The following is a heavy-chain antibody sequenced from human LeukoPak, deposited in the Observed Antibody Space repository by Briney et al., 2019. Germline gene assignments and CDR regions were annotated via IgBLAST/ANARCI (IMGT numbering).Heavy chain of an antibody. CDR1: GYTLTELS. CDR2: FDPEDGET. CDR3: ATGRFFQVDTAMATAPYFDY. V-gene: IGHV1-24*01. Sequence: ASVKVSCKVSGYTLTELSMHWVRQAPGKGLEWMGGFDPEDGETIYAQKFQGRVTMTEDTSTDTAYMELSSLRSEDTAVYYCATGRFFQVDTAMATAPYFDYWGQGTLVTVSS. J-gene: IGHJ4*02. D-gene: IGHD5-18*01.